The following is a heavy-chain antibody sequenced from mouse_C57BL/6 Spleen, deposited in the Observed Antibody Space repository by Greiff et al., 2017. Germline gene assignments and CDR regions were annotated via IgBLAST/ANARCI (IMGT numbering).Heavy chain of an antibody. CDR2: ISSGSSTI. CDR1: GFTFSDYG. J-gene: IGHJ1*03. Sequence: EVKLVESGGGLVKPGGSLKLSCAASGFTFSDYGMHWVRQAPEKGLEWVAYISSGSSTIYYADTVKGRFTISRDNAKNTLFLQMTSLRSEDTAMYYCARRDGSSHLYFDVWGTGTTVTVSS. CDR3: ARRDGSSHLYFDV. V-gene: IGHV5-17*01. D-gene: IGHD1-1*01.